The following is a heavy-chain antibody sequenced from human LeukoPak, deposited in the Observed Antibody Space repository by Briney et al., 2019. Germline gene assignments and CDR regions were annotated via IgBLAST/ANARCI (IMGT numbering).Heavy chain of an antibody. CDR1: GGSFSGYY. CDR3: ARDREHAWTGYAEPDY. V-gene: IGHV4-34*01. D-gene: IGHD3/OR15-3a*01. J-gene: IGHJ4*02. CDR2: INHSGST. Sequence: PSETLSLTCAVYGGSFSGYYWSWIRQPPGKGLEWVGEINHSGSTNYNPSLKSRVTLSVDTSKNQFSLKLSSVTAADTAVYYCARDREHAWTGYAEPDYWGQGTLVTVSP.